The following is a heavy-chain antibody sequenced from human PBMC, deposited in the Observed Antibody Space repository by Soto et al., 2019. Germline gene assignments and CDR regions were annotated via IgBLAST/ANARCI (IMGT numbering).Heavy chain of an antibody. J-gene: IGHJ4*02. CDR1: GGSISSGDYY. V-gene: IGHV4-30-4*01. CDR2: ILYSGTT. CDR3: ARNGALDY. Sequence: QVQLQASGPGLVKPSQTLSLTCTVSGGSISSGDYYWSWIRQPPGKVLEWIGYILYSGTTNYNPSLESRLTISVDTSKNQFSRKLTAVTAADTAVYYCARNGALDYWGRGTLVTVSS. D-gene: IGHD2-8*01.